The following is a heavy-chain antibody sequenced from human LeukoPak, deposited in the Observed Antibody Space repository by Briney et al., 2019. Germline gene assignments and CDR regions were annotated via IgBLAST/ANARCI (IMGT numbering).Heavy chain of an antibody. Sequence: ASVKVSCKASGGTFSSYAISWVRQAPGQGLEWMGRIIPIFGTANCAQKFQGRVTITTDESTSTAYMELSSLRSEDTAVYYCARTDSSGYLTDYWGQGTLVTVSS. CDR1: GGTFSSYA. V-gene: IGHV1-69*05. CDR2: IIPIFGTA. J-gene: IGHJ4*02. D-gene: IGHD3-22*01. CDR3: ARTDSSGYLTDY.